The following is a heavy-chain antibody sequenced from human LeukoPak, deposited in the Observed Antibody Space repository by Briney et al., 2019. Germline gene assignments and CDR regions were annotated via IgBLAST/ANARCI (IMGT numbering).Heavy chain of an antibody. CDR2: IYYSGST. D-gene: IGHD6-19*01. J-gene: IGHJ4*02. CDR1: GGSISSGDYY. Sequence: PSETLSLTCTVSGGSISSGDYYWSWIRQPPGKGLEWIGYIYYSGSTYYNPSLKSRVTISVDTSKNQFSLKLSSVTAADTAVYCCARGASGKAVAGRFFDYWGQGTLVTVSS. CDR3: ARGASGKAVAGRFFDY. V-gene: IGHV4-30-4*01.